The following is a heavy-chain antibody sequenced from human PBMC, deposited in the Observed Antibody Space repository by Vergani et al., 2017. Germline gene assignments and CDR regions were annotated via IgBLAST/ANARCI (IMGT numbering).Heavy chain of an antibody. J-gene: IGHJ4*02. Sequence: QVQLQESGPGLVKPSETLSLTCTVSGGSISSYYWSWIRQPPGKGLEWIGYIYYSGSTNYNPSLKSRVTISVDTSKNQFSLKLSSVTAADTAVYYCAGYSSSWYYVDYWGQGTLVTVSS. D-gene: IGHD6-13*01. CDR3: AGYSSSWYYVDY. CDR1: GGSISSYY. CDR2: IYYSGST. V-gene: IGHV4-59*08.